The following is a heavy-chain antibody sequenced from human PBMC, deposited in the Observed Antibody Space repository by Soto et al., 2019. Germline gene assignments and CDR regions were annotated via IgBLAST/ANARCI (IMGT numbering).Heavy chain of an antibody. CDR3: TRAFYGSWYYYEA. Sequence: SETLSLTCTVSGGSISSYYWSWIRQPPGKGLEWIGYIYYSGSITNYNPSLKSRVTISVDTSKNQFSLKLSSVTAADTAVYYCTRAFYGSWYYYEAWGQGTLVTVSS. J-gene: IGHJ4*02. V-gene: IGHV4-59*01. CDR2: IYYSGSIT. D-gene: IGHD2-15*01. CDR1: GGSISSYY.